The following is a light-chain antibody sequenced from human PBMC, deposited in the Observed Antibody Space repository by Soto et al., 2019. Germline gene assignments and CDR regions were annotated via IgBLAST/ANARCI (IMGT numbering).Light chain of an antibody. CDR1: QSVTHNH. V-gene: IGKV3-20*01. CDR2: IAS. CDR3: QQYAGSPYT. Sequence: EIVLTQSPGTLSLSPGERATLSCRASQSVTHNHLAWYQQKRRQAPRLLIYIASARATGLPGRFSGSGSGTDFTLTISRLEPEDFAVYYCQQYAGSPYTFGRGTKLEI. J-gene: IGKJ2*01.